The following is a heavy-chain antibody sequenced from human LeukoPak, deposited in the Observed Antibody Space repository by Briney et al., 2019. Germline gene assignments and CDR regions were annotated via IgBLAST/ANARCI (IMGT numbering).Heavy chain of an antibody. CDR1: GYSFTTYW. J-gene: IGHJ4*01. CDR3: ARQLFGEVYFDY. V-gene: IGHV5-51*01. CDR2: IYPGDSDT. Sequence: GESMHNSCKGSGYSFTTYWIGWVRQVPGKGLEWMGIIYPGDSDTRYSPSFQGQVTISADKSITTAYLQWSSLKASDTAMYYCARQLFGEVYFDYWGHRTPWSAS. D-gene: IGHD3-16*01.